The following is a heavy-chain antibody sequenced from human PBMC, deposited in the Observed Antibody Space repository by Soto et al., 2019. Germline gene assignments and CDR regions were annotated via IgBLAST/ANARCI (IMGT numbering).Heavy chain of an antibody. CDR3: ARFFFPEGVARGVGGSGSAV. Sequence: GKGLEWVSFISSSSTFIYYADSVKGRFTISRDNARNSLFLQMTSLKVDDTAVYYCARFFFPEGVARGVGGSGSAVRG. J-gene: IGHJ6*03. V-gene: IGHV3-21*01. CDR2: ISSSSTFI. D-gene: IGHD3-10*01.